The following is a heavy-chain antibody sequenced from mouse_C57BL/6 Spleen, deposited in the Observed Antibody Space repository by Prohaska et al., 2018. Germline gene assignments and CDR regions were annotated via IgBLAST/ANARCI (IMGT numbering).Heavy chain of an antibody. J-gene: IGHJ2*01. CDR2: INPNNGGT. D-gene: IGHD4-1*01. Sequence: HGKSLGWIGDINPNNGGTSYNQKFKGKATLTVDKSSSTAYMELRSLTSEDSAVYYCARGDWDHWGQGTTLTVSS. V-gene: IGHV1-26*01. CDR3: ARGDWDH.